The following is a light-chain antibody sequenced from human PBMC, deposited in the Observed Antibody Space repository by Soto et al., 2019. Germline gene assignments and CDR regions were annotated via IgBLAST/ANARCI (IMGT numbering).Light chain of an antibody. CDR2: GES. CDR3: QQYGSSPT. V-gene: IGKV3-20*01. CDR1: QSVSSSY. Sequence: EIVLTQSPGTLSLSPGERATLSCRASQSVSSSYLAWYQQKPGQAPRLLIYGESSRATGIPDRFSGSGSGTDFPLNISRLEPEDFAVYYCQQYGSSPTFGGGTKVEIK. J-gene: IGKJ4*01.